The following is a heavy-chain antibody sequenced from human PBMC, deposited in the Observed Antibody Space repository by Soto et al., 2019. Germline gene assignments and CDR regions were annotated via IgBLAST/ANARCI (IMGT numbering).Heavy chain of an antibody. CDR2: IIPIFGTA. J-gene: IGHJ3*02. D-gene: IGHD2-15*01. V-gene: IGHV1-69*01. CDR1: GGTFSSYA. CDR3: ATGVVVAAVAAFDI. Sequence: QVQLVQSGAEVKKPGSSVKVSCKASGGTFSSYAISWVRQAPGQGLEWMGGIIPIFGTANYAQKFQGRVTITADESTSTAYMELSSLRSEDTVVYYCATGVVVAAVAAFDIWGQGTMVTVSS.